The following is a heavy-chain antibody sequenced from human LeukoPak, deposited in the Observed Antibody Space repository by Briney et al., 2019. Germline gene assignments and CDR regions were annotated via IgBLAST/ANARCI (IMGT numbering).Heavy chain of an antibody. Sequence: GSLRLSCAASGFTFSSYAMDWVRQAPGKGLEWLAIISYDGNSKFYADSVRGRFTISRDNSKNTLYLQMNSLRAEDTAVYYCAKDQSSYYGWPTYGMDVWGQGTTVTVSS. D-gene: IGHD3-10*01. V-gene: IGHV3-30-3*01. CDR3: AKDQSSYYGWPTYGMDV. CDR1: GFTFSSYA. J-gene: IGHJ6*02. CDR2: ISYDGNSK.